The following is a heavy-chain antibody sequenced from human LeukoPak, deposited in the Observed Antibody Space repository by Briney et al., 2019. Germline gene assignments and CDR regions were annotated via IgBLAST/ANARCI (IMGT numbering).Heavy chain of an antibody. CDR3: ARSTGDCSGGTCYSDFDC. D-gene: IGHD2-15*01. CDR1: GFSFSYYA. CDR2: IPNNGTNK. J-gene: IGHJ4*02. Sequence: GGSLRLSCAASGFSFSYYAMHWVRQAPGKGLEWVAVIPNNGTNKYYADSVKGRFTISRDNSKNTLYLQMNSLRAEDTAVYYCARSTGDCSGGTCYSDFDCWGQGTLVTVSS. V-gene: IGHV3-30*01.